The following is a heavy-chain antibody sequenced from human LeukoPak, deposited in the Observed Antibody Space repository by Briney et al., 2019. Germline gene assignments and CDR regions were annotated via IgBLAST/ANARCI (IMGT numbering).Heavy chain of an antibody. CDR1: GFTVSINY. V-gene: IGHV3-53*01. CDR2: VDPDGVT. CDR3: TKGTFDH. J-gene: IGHJ3*01. Sequence: GGSLRLSCVGSGFTVSINYMSWVRQAPGKGLEWVSFVDPDGVTSYADSVKGRFTISRGNSKNILYLQLTTLRAEDTAIYYCTKGTFDHWGQGTLVTVSS.